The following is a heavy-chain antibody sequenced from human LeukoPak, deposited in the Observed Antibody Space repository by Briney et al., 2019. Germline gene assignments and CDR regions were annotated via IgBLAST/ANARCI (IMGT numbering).Heavy chain of an antibody. CDR1: GGSISSSSYY. J-gene: IGHJ4*02. CDR3: ATSGWYLLPGVY. CDR2: IYYSGST. V-gene: IGHV4-39*01. D-gene: IGHD6-19*01. Sequence: KPSETLSLTCTVSGGSISSSSYYWGWIRQPPGKGLEWIGSIYYSGSTYYNPSLESRVTISVDTSRNQFSLKLSSVTAADTAVYYCATSGWYLLPGVYWGQGTLVTVSS.